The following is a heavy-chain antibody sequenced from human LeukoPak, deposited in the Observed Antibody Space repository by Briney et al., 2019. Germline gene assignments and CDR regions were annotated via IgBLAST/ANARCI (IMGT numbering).Heavy chain of an antibody. CDR3: AKDDYYDTSGYRD. Sequence: GGSLRLSCAASGFTFSSYGMHWVRQAPGKGLEWVAVISYDVGKKYYADSVKGRFTISRDNSKNTLYLQMNSLRAEDTAVYYCAKDDYYDTSGYRDWGQGTLVTVSS. CDR1: GFTFSSYG. D-gene: IGHD3-22*01. V-gene: IGHV3-30*18. J-gene: IGHJ4*02. CDR2: ISYDVGKK.